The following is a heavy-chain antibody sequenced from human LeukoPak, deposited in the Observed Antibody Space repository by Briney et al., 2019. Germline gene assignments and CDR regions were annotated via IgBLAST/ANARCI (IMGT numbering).Heavy chain of an antibody. Sequence: QPGASLRLSCAASGFTFSSYAMSWVRQAPGKGLEWVSAISGSGGSTYYADSVKGRFTISRDNSKNTLYLQMNSLRAEDTAVYYCARDPGYSYGRGFDYWGRGTLVTVSS. D-gene: IGHD5-18*01. V-gene: IGHV3-23*01. CDR1: GFTFSSYA. CDR2: ISGSGGST. J-gene: IGHJ4*02. CDR3: ARDPGYSYGRGFDY.